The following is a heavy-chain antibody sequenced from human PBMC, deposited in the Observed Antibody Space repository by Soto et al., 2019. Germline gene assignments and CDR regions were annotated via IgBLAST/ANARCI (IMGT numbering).Heavy chain of an antibody. Sequence: GASVKVSCKVSGYTLTELSMHWVRQAPGKGLEWMGGFDPEDGEANYAQKFQGRVTMTEDKSTNTAYMELSSLRSEDTAVYYCACRKDYGDYGDGFDIWGQGTMVTVSS. CDR3: ACRKDYGDYGDGFDI. CDR2: FDPEDGEA. V-gene: IGHV1-24*01. CDR1: GYTLTELS. D-gene: IGHD4-17*01. J-gene: IGHJ3*02.